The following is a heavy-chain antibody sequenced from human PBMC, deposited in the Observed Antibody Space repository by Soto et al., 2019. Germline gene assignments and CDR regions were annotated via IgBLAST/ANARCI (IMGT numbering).Heavy chain of an antibody. CDR3: ARIKLVEWFFINVDVYDMDV. J-gene: IGHJ6*02. D-gene: IGHD3-3*01. CDR1: GFSLSDYA. Sequence: GGSLRLSCVASGFSLSDYAVNWVRQAPGKGLEWVSFISSDSRTIYYADSVEGRFTVSRDNARNSVSLQMDSLRDEDAAVYYCARIKLVEWFFINVDVYDMDVWGQGTPVTV. CDR2: ISSDSRTI. V-gene: IGHV3-48*02.